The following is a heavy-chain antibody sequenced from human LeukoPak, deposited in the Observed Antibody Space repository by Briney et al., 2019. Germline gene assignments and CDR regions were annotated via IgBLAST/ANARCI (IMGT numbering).Heavy chain of an antibody. Sequence: ASVKVSCKASEYTFSDYYMHWVRQAPGQGLHWMTCINPTSRGTNSAQTFQGRVTMTRDMSISTAYMELSRLTSDDTAVYYCARATIADSSTYYIDYWGLGTLVTVSS. V-gene: IGHV1-2*02. D-gene: IGHD3-22*01. CDR1: EYTFSDYY. CDR2: INPTSRGT. CDR3: ARATIADSSTYYIDY. J-gene: IGHJ4*02.